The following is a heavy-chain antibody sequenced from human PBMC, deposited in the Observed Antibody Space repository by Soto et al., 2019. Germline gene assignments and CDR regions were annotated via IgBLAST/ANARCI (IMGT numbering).Heavy chain of an antibody. D-gene: IGHD1-26*01. CDR2: SRNKANSYST. CDR3: ARFSGSYTRGLYY. J-gene: IGHJ4*02. Sequence: EVRLVESGGGLVQPGGSLRLSCAASGFTFSDHYMDWVRQAPGKGLEWVGRSRNKANSYSTEYAASVKGRFTISSDESKNSLYRQMNSLKTEDTAVYYCARFSGSYTRGLYYWGQGTLVTVSS. CDR1: GFTFSDHY. V-gene: IGHV3-72*01.